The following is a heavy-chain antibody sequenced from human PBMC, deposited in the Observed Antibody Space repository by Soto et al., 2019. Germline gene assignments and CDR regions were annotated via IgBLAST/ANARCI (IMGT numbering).Heavy chain of an antibody. CDR3: ARHNWNDGVYGWFDP. V-gene: IGHV4-39*01. J-gene: IGHJ5*02. D-gene: IGHD1-20*01. Sequence: PSETLSLTCTVSGGSISSSSYYWGWIRQPPGKGLEWIGSIYYSGSTYYNPSLKSRVTISVDTSKNQFSLKLSSVTAADTAVYYCARHNWNDGVYGWFDPWGQGTLVTVSS. CDR1: GGSISSSSYY. CDR2: IYYSGST.